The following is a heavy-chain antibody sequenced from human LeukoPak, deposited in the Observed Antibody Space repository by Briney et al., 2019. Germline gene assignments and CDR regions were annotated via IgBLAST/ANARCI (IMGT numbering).Heavy chain of an antibody. J-gene: IGHJ4*02. D-gene: IGHD6-19*01. CDR2: ISAYNGNT. Sequence: ASVKDSCKASGYTFTNYGISWVRQAPGQGLEWMGWISAYNGNTNYEQKLQDRVTMTTDTSTSTAYLELRSLRSDDTAVYYCARVLRDGGGWSRLFDYWGPGTLVTVSS. V-gene: IGHV1-18*01. CDR1: GYTFTNYG. CDR3: ARVLRDGGGWSRLFDY.